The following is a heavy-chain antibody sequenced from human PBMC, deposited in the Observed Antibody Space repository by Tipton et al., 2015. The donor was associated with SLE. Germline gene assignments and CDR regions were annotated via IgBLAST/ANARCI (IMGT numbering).Heavy chain of an antibody. CDR2: IYQSGST. CDR3: ARFSLAAAGTWFDP. CDR1: GGSISSYY. Sequence: TLSLTCTVSGGSISSYYWSWIRQPPGKGLEWIGYIYQSGSTYYKPSLKSRVIISVDTSKNQFSLKLSSVTAADTAVYYCARFSLAAAGTWFDPWGQGTLVTVSS. D-gene: IGHD6-13*01. J-gene: IGHJ5*02. V-gene: IGHV4-4*09.